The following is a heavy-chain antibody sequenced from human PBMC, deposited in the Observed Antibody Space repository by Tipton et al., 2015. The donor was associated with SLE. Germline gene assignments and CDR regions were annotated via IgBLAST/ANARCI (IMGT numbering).Heavy chain of an antibody. V-gene: IGHV4-61*01. J-gene: IGHJ6*03. Sequence: TLSLTCRVSGDSISSNTYYWSWIRQPPGKGLEWIGYISYSGSTDYNPSLKSRVTISVDTSENQFSLRLSSVTAADTAVYYCARAPAPAPPTHYYYYFMDVWGKGTTVTVSS. D-gene: IGHD2-2*01. CDR2: ISYSGST. CDR3: ARAPAPAPPTHYYYYFMDV. CDR1: GDSISSNTYY.